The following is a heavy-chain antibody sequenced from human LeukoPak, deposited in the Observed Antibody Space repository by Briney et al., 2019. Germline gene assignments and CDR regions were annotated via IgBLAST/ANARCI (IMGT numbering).Heavy chain of an antibody. J-gene: IGHJ4*02. D-gene: IGHD3-10*01. CDR2: IYTSGST. V-gene: IGHV4-4*07. CDR3: AREDPPREALWLGELLPAAGFDY. Sequence: SETLSLTCTVSGGSMSSYYWSWIRQPAGKGLEWIGRIYTSGSTNYNPSLKSRVTLSVDTSKNQFSLKLSSVTAADTAVYYCAREDPPREALWLGELLPAAGFDYWGQGSLVTVSS. CDR1: GGSMSSYY.